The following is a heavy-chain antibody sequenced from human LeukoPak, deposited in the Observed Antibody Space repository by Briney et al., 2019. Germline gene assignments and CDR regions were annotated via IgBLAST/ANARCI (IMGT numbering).Heavy chain of an antibody. Sequence: VASVKVSCKASGYTLTAYNLHWVRQAPGQGLEWLGMINPSGDDPKYAQKFQGRVTVTRDTSTRVVYMEMSSLTSEDTSVYYCATSSTGQLLMSYWGQGTLVTVSS. CDR3: ATSSTGQLLMSY. V-gene: IGHV1-46*01. D-gene: IGHD4-17*01. CDR1: GYTLTAYN. CDR2: INPSGDDP. J-gene: IGHJ4*02.